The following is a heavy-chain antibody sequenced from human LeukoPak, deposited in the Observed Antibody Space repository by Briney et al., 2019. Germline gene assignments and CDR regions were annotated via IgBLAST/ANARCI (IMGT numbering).Heavy chain of an antibody. Sequence: SETLSLTCTVSGGSISSYYWSGIRQPAGKGLEWIGRIYTSGSTNYNPSLKSRVTISVDKSKNQFSLKLSSVTAADTAVYYCARGSREPGYSRSWYFDYWGQGTLVTVSS. V-gene: IGHV4-4*07. CDR2: IYTSGST. CDR3: ARGSREPGYSRSWYFDY. D-gene: IGHD6-13*01. CDR1: GGSISSYY. J-gene: IGHJ4*02.